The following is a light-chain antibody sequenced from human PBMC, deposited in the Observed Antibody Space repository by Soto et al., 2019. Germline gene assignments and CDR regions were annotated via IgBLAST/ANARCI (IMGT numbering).Light chain of an antibody. V-gene: IGLV4-69*01. CDR3: QTWGTGDVV. Sequence: QLVLTQSPSASASLGASVKLTCTLSSGHSSYAIAWHQQQPEKGPRYLMKLNSDGSHSKGDGIPDRFSGSSSGAERYLTISSLPSEDEADYYCQTWGTGDVVFGGGTKLTVL. J-gene: IGLJ2*01. CDR2: LNSDGSH. CDR1: SGHSSYA.